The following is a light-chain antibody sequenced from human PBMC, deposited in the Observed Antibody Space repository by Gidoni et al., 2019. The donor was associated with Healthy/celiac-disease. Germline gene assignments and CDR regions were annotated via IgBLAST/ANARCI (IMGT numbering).Light chain of an antibody. Sequence: AIRMTQSPSSFSASTGDRVTLTCRARQGISSYLAWYQQKPGKAPKLLIYAASTLQSGVPSRFRGSGSGTDCTLTISCLQSEDFATYYCQQYYSYPPTFGGGTKVEIK. CDR1: QGISSY. J-gene: IGKJ4*01. CDR3: QQYYSYPPT. CDR2: AAS. V-gene: IGKV1-8*01.